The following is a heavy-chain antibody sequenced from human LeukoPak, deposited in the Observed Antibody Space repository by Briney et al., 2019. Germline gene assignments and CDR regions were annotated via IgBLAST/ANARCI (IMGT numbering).Heavy chain of an antibody. CDR2: INPNSGGT. D-gene: IGHD3-10*01. J-gene: IGHJ6*02. CDR1: GYTFTGSY. V-gene: IGHV1-2*02. Sequence: ASVKVSCKASGYTFTGSYMHWVRQAPGQGLEWMGWINPNSGGTNYAQKFQGRVTMTRDTSISTAYMELSRLRSDDTAVYYCARNYGSGSYYEYYYYYGMDVWGQGTTVTVSS. CDR3: ARNYGSGSYYEYYYYYGMDV.